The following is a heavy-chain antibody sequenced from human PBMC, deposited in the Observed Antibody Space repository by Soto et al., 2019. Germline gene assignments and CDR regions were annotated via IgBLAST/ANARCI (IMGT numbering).Heavy chain of an antibody. Sequence: QVHLVQSGAEVKKPGASVKFSCKGSVYAFTTYGITWVRQAPGQGLEWMGWISAHSGNTNYAQKLQGRVTVTRDTSTSTAYMELRSLRSDDTAVYYCARGRYGDYWGQGALVTVSS. CDR3: ARGRYGDY. J-gene: IGHJ4*02. CDR1: VYAFTTYG. V-gene: IGHV1-18*01. D-gene: IGHD1-1*01. CDR2: ISAHSGNT.